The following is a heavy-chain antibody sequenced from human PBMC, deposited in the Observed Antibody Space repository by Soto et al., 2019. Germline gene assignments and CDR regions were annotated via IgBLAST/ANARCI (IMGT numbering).Heavy chain of an antibody. Sequence: GGSLRLSCAASGFTFSSYAMHWVRQAPGKGLEYVSAISSNGGSTYYANSVKGRFTISRDNSKNTLYLQMGSLRAEDMAVYYCARDFIGYCSSTSCPDAFDIWGQGTMVTVSS. V-gene: IGHV3-64*01. CDR2: ISSNGGST. CDR1: GFTFSSYA. CDR3: ARDFIGYCSSTSCPDAFDI. J-gene: IGHJ3*02. D-gene: IGHD2-2*01.